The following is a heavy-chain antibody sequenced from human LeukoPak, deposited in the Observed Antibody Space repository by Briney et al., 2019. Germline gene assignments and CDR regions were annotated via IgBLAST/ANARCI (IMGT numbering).Heavy chain of an antibody. V-gene: IGHV4-59*01. J-gene: IGHJ6*02. Sequence: PSETLSLTCTVSGGSISSYYWSWIRQPPGKGLEWIGYIYYSGSTNYNPALKRRVTISVDTSKNQFSLKLSSVTAADTAVYYCARVKGPNYYYYGMDVWGQGTMVTVSS. CDR2: IYYSGST. CDR3: ARVKGPNYYYYGMDV. CDR1: GGSISSYY.